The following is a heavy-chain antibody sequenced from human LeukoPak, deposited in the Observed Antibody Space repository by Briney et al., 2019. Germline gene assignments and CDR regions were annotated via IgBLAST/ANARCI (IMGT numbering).Heavy chain of an antibody. D-gene: IGHD2-2*01. J-gene: IGHJ5*02. V-gene: IGHV4-4*02. CDR3: ASDLGYCTSTSCRYFDP. CDR2: ISHSGST. Sequence: SGTLSLTCAVSGGSISSSNWWSWVRPPPGKGLEWIGYISHSGSTYYNPSLRSRVTISVDTPKNQFSLKLSSVTAADTAVYYCASDLGYCTSTSCRYFDPWGQGTLVTVSS. CDR1: GGSISSSNW.